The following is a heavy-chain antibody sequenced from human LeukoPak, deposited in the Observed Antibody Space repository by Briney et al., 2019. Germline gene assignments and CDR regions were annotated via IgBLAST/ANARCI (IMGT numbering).Heavy chain of an antibody. CDR1: GGSFSGFY. Sequence: PSETLSLTCAVYGGSFSGFYWSWIRQPPGKGLEWIGEISHSGTTYYNPSLESRVTVSADTSKSQFSLRLSSVTAADTAVYYCARGGLDTKRGGYFDFWGQGILVTVSS. J-gene: IGHJ4*02. D-gene: IGHD5-18*01. CDR2: ISHSGTT. V-gene: IGHV4-34*01. CDR3: ARGGLDTKRGGYFDF.